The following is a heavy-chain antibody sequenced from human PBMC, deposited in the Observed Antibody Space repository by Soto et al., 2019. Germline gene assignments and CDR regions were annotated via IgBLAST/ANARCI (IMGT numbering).Heavy chain of an antibody. Sequence: TGLSLRLPCSAARVTLSSYCMNSGRQAPGKGLEWISYISSGCGAICYSDSVRGRFTISRDEAKNSLSLQMNSLRDEDTAVYYCARDSERCGSGSYFSWGQGTMVAVSS. CDR2: ISSGCGAI. D-gene: IGHD3-10*01. CDR1: RVTLSSYC. CDR3: ARDSERCGSGSYFS. J-gene: IGHJ5*02. V-gene: IGHV3-48*02.